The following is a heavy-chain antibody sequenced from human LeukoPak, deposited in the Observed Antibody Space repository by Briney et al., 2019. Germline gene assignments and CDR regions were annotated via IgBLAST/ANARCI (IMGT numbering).Heavy chain of an antibody. CDR2: IWYDGSNK. V-gene: IGHV3-33*01. CDR1: GFTFSSYG. Sequence: HTGGSLRLSCAASGFTFSSYGMHWVRQAPGKGLEWVAVIWYDGSNKYYADSVKGRFTISRDNSKNTLYLQMNSLRAEDTAVYYCASQPYDSSGYLDYWGQGTLSPSPQ. CDR3: ASQPYDSSGYLDY. J-gene: IGHJ4*02. D-gene: IGHD3-22*01.